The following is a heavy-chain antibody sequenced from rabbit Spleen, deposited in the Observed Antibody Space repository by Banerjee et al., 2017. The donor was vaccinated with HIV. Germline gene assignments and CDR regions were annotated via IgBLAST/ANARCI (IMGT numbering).Heavy chain of an antibody. V-gene: IGHV1S45*01. D-gene: IGHD1-1*01. CDR3: ARGDAEGGFYFNL. J-gene: IGHJ4*01. Sequence: EQLEESGGGLVKPEGSLTLTCKASGVSLNDKDVMCWVRQAPGKGLEWIACINAVTGKPVYASWAKGRSTFSKTSSTTVTLQLSSLTAADTATYFCARGDAEGGFYFNLWGPGTLVTVS. CDR1: GVSLNDKDV. CDR2: INAVTGKP.